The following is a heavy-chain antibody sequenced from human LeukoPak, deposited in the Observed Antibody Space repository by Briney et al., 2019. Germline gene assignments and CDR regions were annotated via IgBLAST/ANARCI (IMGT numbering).Heavy chain of an antibody. D-gene: IGHD3-10*01. CDR2: INHSGST. CDR1: GGSFSGYY. V-gene: IGHV4-34*01. J-gene: IGHJ6*02. CDR3: AGGPSGYYGSGSYYRHYYYGMDV. Sequence: SETLSLTCAVYGGSFSGYYWSWIRQPPGKGLEWIGEINHSGSTNYNPSLKSRVTISVDTSKNQFSLKLSSVTAADTAVYYCAGGPSGYYGSGSYYRHYYYGMDVWGQGTTVTVSS.